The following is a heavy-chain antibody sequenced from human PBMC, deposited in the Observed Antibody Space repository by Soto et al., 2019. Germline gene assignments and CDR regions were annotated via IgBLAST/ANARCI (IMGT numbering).Heavy chain of an antibody. D-gene: IGHD5-18*01. J-gene: IGHJ4*02. CDR3: ARLKDGYLYYFDY. CDR1: GFSFSSYG. Sequence: PGGSLRLSCAASGFSFSSYGMHWVRQAPGKGLEWVAVIWYDGSNKYYADSVKGRFTISRDNSKNTLYLQMNSLRAEDTAVYYCARLKDGYLYYFDYWSQGALVTVSS. CDR2: IWYDGSNK. V-gene: IGHV3-33*01.